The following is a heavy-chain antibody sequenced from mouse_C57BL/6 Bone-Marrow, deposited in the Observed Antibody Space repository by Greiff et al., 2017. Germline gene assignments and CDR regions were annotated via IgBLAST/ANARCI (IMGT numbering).Heavy chain of an antibody. CDR2: IHPNSGST. Sequence: QVQLQQPGAELVKPGASVKLSCKASSYTFTSYWMHWVKQRPGQGLEWIGMIHPNSGSTNYNEKFKSKDTLTVDKSSSTAYMQLSGLTSEDSAVYYCANLLLRNYWGQGTTLTVSS. J-gene: IGHJ2*01. V-gene: IGHV1-64*01. D-gene: IGHD1-1*01. CDR1: SYTFTSYW. CDR3: ANLLLRNY.